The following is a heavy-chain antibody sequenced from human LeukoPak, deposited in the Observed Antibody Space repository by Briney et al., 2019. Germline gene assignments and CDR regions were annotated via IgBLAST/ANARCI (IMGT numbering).Heavy chain of an antibody. J-gene: IGHJ6*02. Sequence: PGGSLRLSCAASGFTFSSYSMNWVRQAPGKGLEWVSYISSSGSTIYYADSVKGRFTISRDNPKNSLYLQMSSLRAEDTAVYYCASRVGYSSGWSGNGMDVWGRGTTVTVSS. D-gene: IGHD6-19*01. V-gene: IGHV3-48*04. CDR1: GFTFSSYS. CDR3: ASRVGYSSGWSGNGMDV. CDR2: ISSSGSTI.